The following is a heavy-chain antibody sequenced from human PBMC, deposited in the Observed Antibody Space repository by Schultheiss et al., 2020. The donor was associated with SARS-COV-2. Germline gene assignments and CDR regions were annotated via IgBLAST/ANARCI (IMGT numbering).Heavy chain of an antibody. CDR1: GFTFSSYS. CDR2: ISSSSSYI. J-gene: IGHJ5*02. V-gene: IGHV3-21*01. Sequence: GGSLRLSCAASGFTFSSYSMNRVRQAPGKGLEWVSSISSSSSYIYYADSVKGRFTISRDNAKNSLYLQMNSLRAEDTAVYYCARVVGYGSGELLSWGQGTLVTVSS. D-gene: IGHD3-10*01. CDR3: ARVVGYGSGELLS.